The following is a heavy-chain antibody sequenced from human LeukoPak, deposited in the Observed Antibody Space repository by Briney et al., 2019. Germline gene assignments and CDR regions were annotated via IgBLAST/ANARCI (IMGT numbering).Heavy chain of an antibody. V-gene: IGHV4-34*01. CDR1: GGSFSGYY. CDR3: ARGNQLLIDY. J-gene: IGHJ4*02. CDR2: INHSGST. Sequence: SETLSLTCAVHGGSFSGYYWSWIRQPPGKGLEWIGEINHSGSTNYNPSLKSRVTISVDTSKNQFSLKLSSVTAADTAVYYCARGNQLLIDYWGQGTLVTVSS. D-gene: IGHD2-2*01.